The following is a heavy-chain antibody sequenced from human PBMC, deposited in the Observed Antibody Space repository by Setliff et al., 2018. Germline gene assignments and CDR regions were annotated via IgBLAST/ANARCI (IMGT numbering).Heavy chain of an antibody. V-gene: IGHV4-61*02. Sequence: LSLTCAVSGGSISSGSYYWSWIRQPAGKGLEWVGRPHTSGSTNYNPSLKSRVTISVDTSKNQFSLNLSSVTAADTAVYFCARDNPIVGATGYWGQGILVTVSS. CDR3: ARDNPIVGATGY. J-gene: IGHJ4*02. D-gene: IGHD1-26*01. CDR1: GGSISSGSYY. CDR2: PHTSGST.